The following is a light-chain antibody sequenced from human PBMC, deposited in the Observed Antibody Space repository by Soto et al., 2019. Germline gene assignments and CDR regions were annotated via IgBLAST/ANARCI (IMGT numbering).Light chain of an antibody. CDR1: RSDIGGSNF. CDR3: GSYAGNDNYV. V-gene: IGLV2-8*01. J-gene: IGLJ1*01. Sequence: QSVLTQPPSASGSPGRSVTISCTGTRSDIGGSNFVSWYQQHPGEAPKLLIFEINKRPSGAPGRFSGSKSGNTASLTVSGLQAEDEADHYCGSYAGNDNYVFGTGTKVTVL. CDR2: EIN.